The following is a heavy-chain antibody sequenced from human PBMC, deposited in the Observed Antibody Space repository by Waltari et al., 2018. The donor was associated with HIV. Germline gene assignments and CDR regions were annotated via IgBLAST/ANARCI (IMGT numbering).Heavy chain of an antibody. V-gene: IGHV3-7*01. Sequence: EVQLMESGGGLVQSGGSRRLSCAASGFTFTNHWMGWVRQPPGKGLEWVAYIKGDGSEKYYMGSVKGRFTSSRDNAKNSMFLQMNSLRAEDTAVYYCARIGTFPHNYAIDFWGQGTTVTVSS. CDR1: GFTFTNHW. CDR3: ARIGTFPHNYAIDF. CDR2: IKGDGSEK. D-gene: IGHD1-26*01. J-gene: IGHJ6*02.